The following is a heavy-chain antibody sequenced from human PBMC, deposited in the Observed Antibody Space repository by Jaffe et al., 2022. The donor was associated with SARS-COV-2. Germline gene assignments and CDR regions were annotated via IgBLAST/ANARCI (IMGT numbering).Heavy chain of an antibody. V-gene: IGHV4-61*02. CDR1: GGSISSGSYY. J-gene: IGHJ4*02. CDR3: ARAHNDFWSGYPDY. D-gene: IGHD3-3*01. CDR2: IYTSGST. Sequence: QVQLQESGPGLVKPSQTLSLTCTVSGGSISSGSYYWSWIRQPAGKGLEWIGRIYTSGSTNYNPSLKSRVTISVDTSKNQFSLKLSSVTAADTAVYYCARAHNDFWSGYPDYWGQGTLVTVSS.